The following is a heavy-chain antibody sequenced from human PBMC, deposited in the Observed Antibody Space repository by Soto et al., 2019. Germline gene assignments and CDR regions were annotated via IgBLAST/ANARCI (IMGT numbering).Heavy chain of an antibody. J-gene: IGHJ4*02. Sequence: SETLSLTCTVSGGSISSSSYYWGWIRQPPGKGLEWIGSIYYSGSTYYNPSLKSRVTISVDTSNNQFSLKLSSVTAADTAVYDCAGGPARPDCSSTSCSALGRSYWGQGTLVTVSS. CDR3: AGGPARPDCSSTSCSALGRSY. V-gene: IGHV4-39*01. CDR1: GGSISSSSYY. D-gene: IGHD2-2*01. CDR2: IYYSGST.